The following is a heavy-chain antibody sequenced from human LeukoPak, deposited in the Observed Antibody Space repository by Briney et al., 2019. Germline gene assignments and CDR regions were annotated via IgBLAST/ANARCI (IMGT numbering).Heavy chain of an antibody. CDR1: GFTFSGSA. Sequence: GGSLRLSCAASGFTFSGSAMHWVRQASGKGLEWVGRIRSKANSYATAYAASVNGRFTISRDDSKNTAYLQMNSLKTEDTAVYYCTRAEGSRRHFDWWVSWGQGTLVTVSS. CDR2: IRSKANSYAT. J-gene: IGHJ5*01. D-gene: IGHD3-3*02. V-gene: IGHV3-73*01. CDR3: TRAEGSRRHFDWWVS.